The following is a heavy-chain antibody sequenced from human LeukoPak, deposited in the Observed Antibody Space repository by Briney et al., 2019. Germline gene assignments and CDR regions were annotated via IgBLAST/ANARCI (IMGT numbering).Heavy chain of an antibody. CDR1: GGTFSSYA. J-gene: IGHJ5*02. V-gene: IGHV1-69*13. CDR2: IIPIFGTA. Sequence: GASVKVSCKASGGTFSSYAISWVRQAPGQGLEWMGGIIPIFGTANYAQKFQGRVTITADESTSTAYMELSSLRAEDTAVYYCARVRGGASRKDENWFDPWGQGTLVTVSS. D-gene: IGHD2-21*01. CDR3: ARVRGGASRKDENWFDP.